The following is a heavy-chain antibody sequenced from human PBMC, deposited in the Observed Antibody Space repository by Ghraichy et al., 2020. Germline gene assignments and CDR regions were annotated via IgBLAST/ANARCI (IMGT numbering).Heavy chain of an antibody. J-gene: IGHJ4*02. V-gene: IGHV4-39*02. CDR1: GGSIDRSHYY. CDR2: IYYSGSA. Sequence: SETLSLYCSVSGGSIDRSHYYWGWIRQSPGKGLEWIGTIYYSGSAYYSPSLKSRVTISVDTSKNHFSLKLNSVTASDTAIYYCALSAGTGDFDYWGQGTLVTVSS. CDR3: ALSAGTGDFDY. D-gene: IGHD2-21*01.